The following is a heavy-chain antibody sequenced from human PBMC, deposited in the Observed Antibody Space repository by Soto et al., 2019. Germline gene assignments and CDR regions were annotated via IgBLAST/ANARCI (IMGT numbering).Heavy chain of an antibody. J-gene: IGHJ3*02. V-gene: IGHV3-23*01. CDR3: APHVHCSGGSCHYDAFDI. CDR1: GFIFGNYM. D-gene: IGHD2-15*01. CDR2: IRDGGEST. Sequence: EVQLLESGGGLVQPGESLRLSCAFSGFIFGNYMMTWVRQAPGKGLEWVSTIRDGGESTYYAGSVKGRFTISRDNAKNTFYLQMDSLGVEDAAVYYCAPHVHCSGGSCHYDAFDIRGQGTMVTVSS.